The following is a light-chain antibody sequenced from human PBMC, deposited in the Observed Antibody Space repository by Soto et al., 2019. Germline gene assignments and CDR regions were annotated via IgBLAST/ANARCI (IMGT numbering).Light chain of an antibody. V-gene: IGKV1-39*01. CDR3: QQTYSTLSIT. CDR1: ESIARH. Sequence: DIQMTQSPSSLSASVGDRVTITCRASESIARHLNWYQQKPGKAPNLLIYAASSLQNGVPSRFRGGGSGTDFTLTIKNLQPEDFATSYCQQTYSTLSITFGQGTRLEIK. CDR2: AAS. J-gene: IGKJ5*01.